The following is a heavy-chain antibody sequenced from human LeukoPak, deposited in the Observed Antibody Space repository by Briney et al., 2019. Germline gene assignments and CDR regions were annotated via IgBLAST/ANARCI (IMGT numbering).Heavy chain of an antibody. J-gene: IGHJ4*02. CDR1: GGSISSSNW. V-gene: IGHV4-4*02. CDR3: ARRYGGNSKEGFRDFDY. CDR2: IYHSGST. Sequence: SGTLSLTCAVSGGSISSSNWWSWVRQPPGKGLEWIGEIYHSGSTNYNPSLKSRVTISVDKSKNQFSLKLSSVTAADTAVYYCARRYGGNSKEGFRDFDYWGQGALVTVSS. D-gene: IGHD4-23*01.